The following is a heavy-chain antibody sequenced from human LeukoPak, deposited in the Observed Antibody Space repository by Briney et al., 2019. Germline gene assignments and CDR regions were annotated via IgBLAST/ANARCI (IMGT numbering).Heavy chain of an antibody. Sequence: PSETLSLTCTVSGGSISSYYWSWIRQPPRKGLEWIGYIYYSGSTNYNPSLKSRVTISVDTSKNQFSLKLSSVTAADTAVYYCARGSSPLHWYYWGQGTLVTVSS. D-gene: IGHD6-13*01. CDR1: GGSISSYY. CDR2: IYYSGST. J-gene: IGHJ4*02. CDR3: ARGSSPLHWYY. V-gene: IGHV4-59*01.